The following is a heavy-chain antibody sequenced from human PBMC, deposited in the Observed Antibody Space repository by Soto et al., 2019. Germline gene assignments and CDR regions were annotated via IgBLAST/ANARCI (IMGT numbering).Heavy chain of an antibody. Sequence: QVQLVQSGAEVKKPGSSVKVSCKASGGTFSSYAISWVRQAPGQGLEWMGGIIPIFGTANYAQKFQGRVTITADESTSTAYMELSSLRSEDTAVYYCARGGKEYSSSWYDPYAMDVWGQGTTVTVSS. D-gene: IGHD6-13*01. CDR1: GGTFSSYA. V-gene: IGHV1-69*01. CDR3: ARGGKEYSSSWYDPYAMDV. J-gene: IGHJ6*02. CDR2: IIPIFGTA.